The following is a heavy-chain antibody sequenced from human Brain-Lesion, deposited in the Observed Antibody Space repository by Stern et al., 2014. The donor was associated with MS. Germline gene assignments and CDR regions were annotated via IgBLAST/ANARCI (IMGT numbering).Heavy chain of an antibody. V-gene: IGHV4-39*01. Sequence: QLQLQESGPGLVKPSETLSLTCTVSGGSINTNNYYWGWLRQPPGKGLEWIGNIYSRGSTFYSPSLKSLVPRPEDSPKNQFSPKRGPVTAADTAVYYCARTGDDFGDYSLSYWGQGTLVTVSS. J-gene: IGHJ4*02. CDR1: GGSINTNNYY. D-gene: IGHD4-17*01. CDR3: ARTGDDFGDYSLSY. CDR2: IYSRGST.